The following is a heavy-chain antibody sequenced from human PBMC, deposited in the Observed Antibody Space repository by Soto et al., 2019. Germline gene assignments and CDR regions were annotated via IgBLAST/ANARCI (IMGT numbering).Heavy chain of an antibody. Sequence: QVQLVESGGGVVQPGRSLRLSCAASGFTFSSYGMHWVRQAPGKGLEWVAVISYDGSNKYYADSVKGRFTISRDNSKNTLYLQMNSLRAEDTAVYYCSKAESIYDIPDYWGQGTLVTVSS. V-gene: IGHV3-30*18. CDR3: SKAESIYDIPDY. CDR1: GFTFSSYG. D-gene: IGHD3-9*01. J-gene: IGHJ4*02. CDR2: ISYDGSNK.